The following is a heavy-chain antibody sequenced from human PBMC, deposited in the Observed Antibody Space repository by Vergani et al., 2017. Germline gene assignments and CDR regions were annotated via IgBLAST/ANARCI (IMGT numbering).Heavy chain of an antibody. V-gene: IGHV1-69*01. CDR3: PTCTARGYCITTSCSACNDY. D-gene: IGHD2-2*03. CDR1: GGTFSSYA. Sequence: QVQLVQSGAEVKKPGSSVKVSCKASGGTFSSYAISWVRQAPGQGLEWMGGIIPIFGTANYAQKFQGRVTITADESTSTAYMELSSLRSEDTAVYYCPTCTARGYCITTSCSACNDYWGQGSLVTVSS. J-gene: IGHJ4*02. CDR2: IIPIFGTA.